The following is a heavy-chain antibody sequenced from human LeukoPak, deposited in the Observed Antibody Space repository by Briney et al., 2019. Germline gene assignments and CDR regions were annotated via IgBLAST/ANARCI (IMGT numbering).Heavy chain of an antibody. Sequence: ASVKVSCKASGYSFTDYYIHWVRQAPGQGLEWVGLIHPRSGDTFYAQKFRGRVTMTRDTSINTVYMELDRLTSDDTAVFYCARDYSGSYTHWAQGTLVTVSS. V-gene: IGHV1-2*06. D-gene: IGHD1-26*01. J-gene: IGHJ4*02. CDR2: IHPRSGDT. CDR1: GYSFTDYY. CDR3: ARDYSGSYTH.